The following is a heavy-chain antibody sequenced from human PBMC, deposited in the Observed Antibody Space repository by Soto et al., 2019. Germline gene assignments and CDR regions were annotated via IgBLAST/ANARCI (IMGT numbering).Heavy chain of an antibody. V-gene: IGHV1-69*13. CDR1: GYTFTSYG. J-gene: IGHJ4*02. CDR3: ARHAVGTGYY. D-gene: IGHD1-1*01. CDR2: IIPIFGTA. Sequence: SVKVSCKASGYTFTSYGISWVRQAPGQGLEWMGGIIPIFGTANYAQKFQGRVTITADESTSTAYMELSSLRSEDTAVYYCARHAVGTGYYWGQGTLVTVS.